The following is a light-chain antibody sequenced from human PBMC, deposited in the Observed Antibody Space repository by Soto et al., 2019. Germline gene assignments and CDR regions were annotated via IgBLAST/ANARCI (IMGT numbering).Light chain of an antibody. J-gene: IGKJ1*01. CDR1: RGVSSY. CDR3: QQRGNWPPWT. V-gene: IGKV3-11*01. CDR2: DAS. Sequence: EIVLTQSPATLSLSPGERATLSCRASRGVSSYLAWYQQKPGQAPRLLIYDASNRATGIPARFSGSGSGTDFTLTISSLEPEDFAVYYCQQRGNWPPWTFGQGTKVEIK.